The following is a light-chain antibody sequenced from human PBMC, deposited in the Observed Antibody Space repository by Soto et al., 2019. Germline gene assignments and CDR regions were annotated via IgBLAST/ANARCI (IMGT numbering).Light chain of an antibody. CDR3: QQYNNWPPT. CDR1: QNIRSA. Sequence: EIVLTQSPAVVSVSPGAGATLSCRASQNIRSALAWYQQKPGQAPRLLIYGASTRAIGIPARFSGSGSGTEFTLTISSLQSEEFAVYYCQQYNNWPPTFGQGTRLEIK. V-gene: IGKV3-15*01. CDR2: GAS. J-gene: IGKJ5*01.